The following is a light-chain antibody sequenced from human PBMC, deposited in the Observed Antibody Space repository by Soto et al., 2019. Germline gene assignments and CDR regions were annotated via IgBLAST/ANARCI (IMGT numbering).Light chain of an antibody. CDR3: QTWGTGTVL. J-gene: IGLJ2*01. Sequence: QLVLTQSPSASASLGASVKLTCTLSSGHSSYAIAWHQQQPEKGPRYLMKLNSDGSHSKGDGIPDRFSGSSSGAERYLTISSLRSEDEADYYCQTWGTGTVLFGGGTKLTVL. V-gene: IGLV4-69*01. CDR1: SGHSSYA. CDR2: LNSDGSH.